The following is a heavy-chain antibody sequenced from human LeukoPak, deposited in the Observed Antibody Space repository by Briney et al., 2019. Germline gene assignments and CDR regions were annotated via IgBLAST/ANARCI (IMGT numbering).Heavy chain of an antibody. CDR3: ANAVAGTWGIFDY. CDR2: ISYDGSNK. D-gene: IGHD6-19*01. V-gene: IGHV3-30*18. CDR1: GFTFSSYG. Sequence: GGCLSLSCAASGFTFSSYGMHWVRQAPGKGLEWVAVISYDGSNKYYADSVKGRFTISRDNSKNTLYLQMNSLRAEDTAVYYCANAVAGTWGIFDYWGQGTLVTVSS. J-gene: IGHJ4*02.